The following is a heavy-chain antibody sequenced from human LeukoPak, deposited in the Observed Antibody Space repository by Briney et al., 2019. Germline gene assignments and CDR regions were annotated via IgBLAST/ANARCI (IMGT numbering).Heavy chain of an antibody. CDR1: GFTFSNYG. V-gene: IGHV3-30*18. CDR3: AKDLSRAHYYGMDV. CDR2: ISNDGSNR. Sequence: PGGSLRLSCAASGFTFSNYGLHWVRQAPGKGLEWVAVISNDGSNRYYTESVKGRLTISRDNSKNTLYLQMSSLRAEDTAVYYCAKDLSRAHYYGMDVWGQGTTVTVSS. J-gene: IGHJ6*02.